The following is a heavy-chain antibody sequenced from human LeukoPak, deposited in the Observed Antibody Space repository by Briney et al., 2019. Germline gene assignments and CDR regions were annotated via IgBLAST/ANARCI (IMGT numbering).Heavy chain of an antibody. CDR2: IRYDGSNK. J-gene: IGHJ3*02. Sequence: GGSLRLSCAASGFTFSSYAMHWVRQAPGKGLEWVAFIRYDGSNKYYADSVKGRFTISRDNSKNTLYLQMNSLRAEDTAVYYCWAQQLADRVAFDIWGQGTMVTVSS. CDR1: GFTFSSYA. D-gene: IGHD6-13*01. V-gene: IGHV3-30*02. CDR3: WAQQLADRVAFDI.